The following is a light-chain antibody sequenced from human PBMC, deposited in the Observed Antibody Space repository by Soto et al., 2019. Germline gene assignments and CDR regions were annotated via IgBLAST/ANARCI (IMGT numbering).Light chain of an antibody. CDR2: AAS. CDR3: QQYYSYPPYT. V-gene: IGKV1-8*01. Sequence: AIRMTQSPSSFSASTGDRVTITCRASQGISSSLAWYQQKPGKAPKLLIYAASTLQSGVPSRFSGSGSGTDFTLTISCLQSEDVATYYCQQYYSYPPYTFGQGTKLEIK. J-gene: IGKJ2*01. CDR1: QGISSS.